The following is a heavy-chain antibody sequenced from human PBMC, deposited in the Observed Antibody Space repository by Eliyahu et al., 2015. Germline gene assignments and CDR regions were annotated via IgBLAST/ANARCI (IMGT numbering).Heavy chain of an antibody. D-gene: IGHD3-10*01. CDR1: GFTFSSYS. V-gene: IGHV3-48*01. CDR2: ISSSSSTI. Sequence: EVQLVESGGGLVQPGGSXRLSCAASGFTFSSYSMNWVRQAPGKRLEWVSYISSSSSTIDYADSVKGRFTISRDNAKNXLYLQMDSLRAEDTAVYYCASTGSGSYLNWFDPWGQGTLVTVSS. CDR3: ASTGSGSYLNWFDP. J-gene: IGHJ5*02.